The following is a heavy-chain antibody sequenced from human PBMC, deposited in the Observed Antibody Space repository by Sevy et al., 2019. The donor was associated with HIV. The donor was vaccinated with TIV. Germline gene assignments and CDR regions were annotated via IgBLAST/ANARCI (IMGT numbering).Heavy chain of an antibody. V-gene: IGHV3-21*01. D-gene: IGHD2-15*01. Sequence: GSLRLSCAASGFTFSSYAMNWVRQAPGKGLEWVSSINAISSNIYYADSVKGRFTISRANAENSLYLQMNSVRAEDTAVYYCARDLFSGGNAVYGYWGQGTLVTVSS. J-gene: IGHJ4*02. CDR1: GFTFSSYA. CDR3: ARDLFSGGNAVYGY. CDR2: INAISSNI.